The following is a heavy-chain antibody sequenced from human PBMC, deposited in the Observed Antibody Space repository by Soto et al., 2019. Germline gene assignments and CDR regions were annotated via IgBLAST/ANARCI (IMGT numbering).Heavy chain of an antibody. CDR1: GYTFTSYG. V-gene: IGHV1-18*01. J-gene: IGHJ5*02. D-gene: IGHD1-1*01. Sequence: QVQLVQSGAEVKKPGASVKVSCKASGYTFTSYGISWVRQAPGQGLEWMGWISAYNGNTNYAQKLQGRVTMTTDTSTSSAYMELRSLRSDDTAVYYCARPAANDYPEDWFDPWGQGTLVTVSS. CDR3: ARPAANDYPEDWFDP. CDR2: ISAYNGNT.